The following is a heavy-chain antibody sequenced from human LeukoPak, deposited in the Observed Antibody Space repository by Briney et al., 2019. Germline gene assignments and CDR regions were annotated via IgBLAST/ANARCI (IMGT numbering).Heavy chain of an antibody. CDR3: ASGYSSGWYGV. D-gene: IGHD6-19*01. CDR2: IYDSGST. J-gene: IGHJ4*02. V-gene: IGHV4-59*08. CDR1: GGSISSYF. Sequence: PSETLSLTCTVSGGSISSYFWSWLRQPPGKGLEWIGYIYDSGSTNYNPSFKSRVTISVDTPKNQFSLKLSSVTAADTAVYYCASGYSSGWYGVWGQGTLVTVSS.